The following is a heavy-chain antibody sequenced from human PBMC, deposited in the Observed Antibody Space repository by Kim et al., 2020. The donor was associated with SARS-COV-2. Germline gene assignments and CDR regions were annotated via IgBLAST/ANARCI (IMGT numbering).Heavy chain of an antibody. CDR3: ARLIEGSPADI. V-gene: IGHV4-39*01. D-gene: IGHD1-26*01. Sequence: SETLSLTCTVSGGPTSSSSHHWGWIHQAPGKGLEWIGSIYYRGNTYYNPSLKSRVSISVDTSKNQFSLKLSSVTAADTAVYYCARLIEGSPADIWGQGTMVTVSS. CDR1: GGPTSSSSHH. J-gene: IGHJ3*02. CDR2: IYYRGNT.